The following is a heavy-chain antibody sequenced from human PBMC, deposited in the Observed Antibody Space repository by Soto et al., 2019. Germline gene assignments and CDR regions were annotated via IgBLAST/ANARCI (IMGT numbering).Heavy chain of an antibody. J-gene: IGHJ6*02. Sequence: QVQLQESGPGLVKPSQTLSLTCTVSGGSISSGGYYWSWIRQHPGKGLEWIGYIYYSGSTYYNPSLKSRVTISVDTSKNQFSLKLSSVTAADTAVYYCAREQMYSNYYYYGMDVWGQGTTVTVSS. CDR2: IYYSGST. D-gene: IGHD1-26*01. V-gene: IGHV4-31*03. CDR1: GGSISSGGYY. CDR3: AREQMYSNYYYYGMDV.